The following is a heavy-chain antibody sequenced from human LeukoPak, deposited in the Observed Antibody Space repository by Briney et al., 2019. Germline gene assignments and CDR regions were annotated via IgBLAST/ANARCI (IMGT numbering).Heavy chain of an antibody. V-gene: IGHV4-59*08. CDR3: AGLPHYYGSGSFYGMDV. CDR2: IYYSGST. CDR1: GGSISSYY. Sequence: SETLSLTCTVSGGSISSYYWSWIRQPPGKGLEWIGYIYYSGSTNYNPSLKSRVTISVDTSKNQFSLKLSSVTAADTAVYYCAGLPHYYGSGSFYGMDVWGQGTTVTVSS. J-gene: IGHJ6*02. D-gene: IGHD3-10*01.